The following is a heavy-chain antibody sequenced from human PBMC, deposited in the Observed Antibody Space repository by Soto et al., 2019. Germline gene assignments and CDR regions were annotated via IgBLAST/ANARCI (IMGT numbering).Heavy chain of an antibody. D-gene: IGHD3-3*01. CDR2: MNPNSGNT. CDR1: GYTFTSYD. J-gene: IGHJ6*02. Sequence: QVQLVQSGAEVKKPGASVKVSCKASGYTFTSYDINWVRQATGQGREWMGWMNPNSGNTGYAQKFQGRVTMTRNTSISTDYMELSSLRSEDTAGYYCASGRPSTSLGVVIPDPCMDVWGQGTTVTVSS. V-gene: IGHV1-8*01. CDR3: ASGRPSTSLGVVIPDPCMDV.